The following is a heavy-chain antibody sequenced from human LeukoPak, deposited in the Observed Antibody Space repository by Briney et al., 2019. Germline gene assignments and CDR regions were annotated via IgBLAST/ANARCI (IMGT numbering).Heavy chain of an antibody. CDR2: ITPSGST. CDR3: AGEPGYCSGGSCYGGWFDP. V-gene: IGHV4-34*01. CDR1: GGSFRGYY. D-gene: IGHD2-15*01. J-gene: IGHJ5*02. Sequence: SETLSLTCAVYGGSFRGYYWSWIRQPPGKGLEGIGEITPSGSTHYNPSLKSRVTISGDTSKNQFSLKLSSVTAADTAVYYCAGEPGYCSGGSCYGGWFDPWGQGTLVTVSS.